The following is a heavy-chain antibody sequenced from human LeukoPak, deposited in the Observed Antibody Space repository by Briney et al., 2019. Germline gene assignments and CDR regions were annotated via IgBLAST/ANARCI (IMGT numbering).Heavy chain of an antibody. D-gene: IGHD6-19*01. CDR1: GFTFSSYA. V-gene: IGHV3-30*01. Sequence: QSGGSLRLSCAASGFTFSSYAMHWVRQAPGKGLEWVAVISYDGSNKYYADSVKGRFTISRDNSKNTLYLQMNSLRAEDTAVYYCARGGGIAVAGSLPPFDYWGQGTLVTVSS. CDR3: ARGGGIAVAGSLPPFDY. CDR2: ISYDGSNK. J-gene: IGHJ4*02.